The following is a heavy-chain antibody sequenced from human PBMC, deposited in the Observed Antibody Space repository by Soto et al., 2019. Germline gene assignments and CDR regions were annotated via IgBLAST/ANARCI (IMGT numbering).Heavy chain of an antibody. CDR2: IYPGDSDT. CDR3: ARDAVFRIVGLVSFDY. D-gene: IGHD3-9*01. Sequence: GESLKISCKGSGYSFTSYWIGWVRQLPGKGLEWMGIIYPGDSDTRYSPSFQGQVTISADKSISTAYLQWSSLKASDTAMYYCARDAVFRIVGLVSFDYWGQGTLVTVSS. V-gene: IGHV5-51*01. CDR1: GYSFTSYW. J-gene: IGHJ4*02.